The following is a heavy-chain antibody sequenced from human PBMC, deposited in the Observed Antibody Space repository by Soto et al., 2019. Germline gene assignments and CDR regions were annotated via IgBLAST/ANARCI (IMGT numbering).Heavy chain of an antibody. V-gene: IGHV4-38-2*01. CDR2: LDQDGNA. CDR3: ARDFGLSGYSR. CDR1: GDSISSGYY. Sequence: PSETLSLTCAVSGDSISSGYYWAWIRQPPGKGLEWIGELDQDGNANYSPSLKSRVTISLDRSKSQFFLKLDSVTEADTAVYYCARDFGLSGYSRWGQGTLVTVSS. D-gene: IGHD3-22*01. J-gene: IGHJ4*02.